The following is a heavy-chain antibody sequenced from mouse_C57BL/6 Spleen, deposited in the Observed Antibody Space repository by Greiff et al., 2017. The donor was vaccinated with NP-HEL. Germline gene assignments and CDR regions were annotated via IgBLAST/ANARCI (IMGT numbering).Heavy chain of an antibody. CDR1: GYSITSDY. CDR2: ISYSGST. CDR3: ARCRYYYGSSYEFDY. V-gene: IGHV3-8*01. D-gene: IGHD1-1*01. J-gene: IGHJ2*01. Sequence: EVQLQESGPGLAKPSQTLSLSCSVTGYSITSDYWNWIRKFPGNKLEYMGYISYSGSTYYNPSLKSRISITLDTSKNQYYLQLNSVTTEDTATYYYARCRYYYGSSYEFDYWGQGTTLTVSS.